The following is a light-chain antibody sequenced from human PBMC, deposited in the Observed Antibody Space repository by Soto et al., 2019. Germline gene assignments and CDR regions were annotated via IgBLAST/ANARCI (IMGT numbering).Light chain of an antibody. CDR1: RSDVGSYNL. CDR2: EVT. J-gene: IGLJ2*01. V-gene: IGLV2-23*02. Sequence: QSALTQPASVSGSPGQSITISCTGARSDVGSYNLVSWHQQHPGIAPKLIIYEVTKRPSGVSNRFSGSKSGNTASLTISGLQAEDESDYYCCSYAGSSTLLFGGGTKVTV. CDR3: CSYAGSSTLL.